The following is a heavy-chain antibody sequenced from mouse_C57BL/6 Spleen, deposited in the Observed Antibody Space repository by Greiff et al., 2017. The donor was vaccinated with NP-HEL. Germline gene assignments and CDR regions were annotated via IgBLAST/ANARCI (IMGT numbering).Heavy chain of an antibody. J-gene: IGHJ1*03. CDR2: ISSGSSTI. CDR3: ARGSDGYHWYFDV. D-gene: IGHD2-3*01. CDR1: GFTFSDYG. V-gene: IGHV5-17*01. Sequence: EVQVVESGGGLVKPGGSLKLSCAASGFTFSDYGMHWVRQAPEKGLEWVAYISSGSSTIYYADTVKGRFTISRDNAKNTLFLQMTSLRSEDTAMYYCARGSDGYHWYFDVWGTGTTVTVSS.